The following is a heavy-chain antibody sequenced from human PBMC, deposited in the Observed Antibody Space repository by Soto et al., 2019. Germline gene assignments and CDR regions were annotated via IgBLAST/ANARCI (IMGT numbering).Heavy chain of an antibody. D-gene: IGHD3-16*02. Sequence: GGSLRLSCVASGFTFSSFAMTWVRQAPGKGLEWVSTLTGSGGDTYYADSVNGRFTISRDKSKNTLYLQMDRLRVEDTAVYYCAKRGGYDYVWKSYRPDYWGQGTLVTVSS. CDR1: GFTFSSFA. CDR3: AKRGGYDYVWKSYRPDY. V-gene: IGHV3-23*01. CDR2: LTGSGGDT. J-gene: IGHJ4*02.